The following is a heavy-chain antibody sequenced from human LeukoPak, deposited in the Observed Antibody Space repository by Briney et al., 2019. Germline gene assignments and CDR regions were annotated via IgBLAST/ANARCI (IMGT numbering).Heavy chain of an antibody. CDR3: ARDRGSSWYNWFDP. CDR2: IWYDGSNK. Sequence: PGGSLRLSCAASGFTFSSYGMHWVRQAPGKELEWVAVIWYDGSNKYYADSVKGRFTISRDNSKNTLYLQMNSLRAEDTAVYYCARDRGSSWYNWFDPWGQGTLVTVSS. V-gene: IGHV3-33*01. D-gene: IGHD6-13*01. J-gene: IGHJ5*02. CDR1: GFTFSSYG.